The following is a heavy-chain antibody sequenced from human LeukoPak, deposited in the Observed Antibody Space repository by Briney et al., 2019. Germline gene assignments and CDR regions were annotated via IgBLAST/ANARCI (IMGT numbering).Heavy chain of an antibody. CDR1: GYSFTTYW. CDR2: IYPGDSDT. J-gene: IGHJ5*02. D-gene: IGHD4-11*01. CDR3: ARQNSNYNWFDP. Sequence: GESLKISCKGSGYSFTTYWIGWVRQMPGKGLEWMGFIYPGDSDTRYSPSFQGQVTISADKSITTAYLQWSSLKASDTAMYYCARQNSNYNWFDPWGQGTLVTVSS. V-gene: IGHV5-51*01.